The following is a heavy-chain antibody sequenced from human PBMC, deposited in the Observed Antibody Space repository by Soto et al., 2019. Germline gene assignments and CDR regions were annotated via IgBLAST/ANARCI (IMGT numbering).Heavy chain of an antibody. J-gene: IGHJ4*02. Sequence: AGGALRLSCAGSGFTFSNARMNWGRQAPGKGVEWVGRIKSKTDGGTTDYAAPVKGRFTISRDDSKNTLYLQMNSLKTEDTAVYYCTTEHNWRFLEWLRFDYWGQGTLVTVSS. D-gene: IGHD3-3*01. CDR1: GFTFSNAR. CDR3: TTEHNWRFLEWLRFDY. CDR2: IKSKTDGGTT. V-gene: IGHV3-15*07.